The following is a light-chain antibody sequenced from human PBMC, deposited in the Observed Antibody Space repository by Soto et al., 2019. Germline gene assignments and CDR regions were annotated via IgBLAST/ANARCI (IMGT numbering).Light chain of an antibody. CDR3: QQYYSYPLT. V-gene: IGKV1-8*01. CDR2: AAS. Sequence: AIRMTQSPSSFSASTGDRVTITCRASQGISSYLAWYQQKPGKAPKLLIYAASTLQSGVPSRFSGSGSGTDFTRTLSCLQSEDFATYYCQQYYSYPLTFGGGTKVEIK. J-gene: IGKJ4*01. CDR1: QGISSY.